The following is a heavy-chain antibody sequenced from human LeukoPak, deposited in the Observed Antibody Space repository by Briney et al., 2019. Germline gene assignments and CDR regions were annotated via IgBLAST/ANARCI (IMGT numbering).Heavy chain of an antibody. J-gene: IGHJ4*02. Sequence: GGSLRLSCAASGFTFSSYSMNWVRQAPGTGPKWGSYISSSSSTIYYADSVKGRFTISRDNAKNSLYLQMNSLRDEDTAVYYCARALTLMVVVPGYWGQGTLVTVSS. V-gene: IGHV3-48*02. CDR3: ARALTLMVVVPGY. D-gene: IGHD3-22*01. CDR2: ISSSSSTI. CDR1: GFTFSSYS.